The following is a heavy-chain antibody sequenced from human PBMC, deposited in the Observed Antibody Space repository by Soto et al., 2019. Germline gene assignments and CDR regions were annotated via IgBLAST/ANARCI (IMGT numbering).Heavy chain of an antibody. CDR2: ISSYNGDT. D-gene: IGHD2-15*01. CDR3: AREGVAPYYYYGMDV. Sequence: ASVKVSWKASGYTFTRSGISWVRQAPGQGPEWMGWISSYNGDTNYAQTFQGRVTMTTDTSTSTAYMELRSLRSDDTAVYYCAREGVAPYYYYGMDVRTQRTPVTVSS. J-gene: IGHJ6*02. V-gene: IGHV1-18*01. CDR1: GYTFTRSG.